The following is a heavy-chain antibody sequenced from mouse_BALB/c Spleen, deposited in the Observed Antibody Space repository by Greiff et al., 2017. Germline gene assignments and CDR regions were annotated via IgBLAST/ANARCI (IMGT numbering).Heavy chain of an antibody. V-gene: IGHV14-4*02. CDR2: IDPENGDT. CDR3: NAVMITTERFAY. J-gene: IGHJ3*01. Sequence: VQLQQSGAELVRSGASVKLSCTASGFNIKDYYMHWVKQRPEQGLEWIGWIDPENGDTEYAPKFQGKATMTADTSSNTAYLQLSSLTSEDTAVYYCNAVMITTERFAYWGQGTLVTVSA. D-gene: IGHD2-4*01. CDR1: GFNIKDYY.